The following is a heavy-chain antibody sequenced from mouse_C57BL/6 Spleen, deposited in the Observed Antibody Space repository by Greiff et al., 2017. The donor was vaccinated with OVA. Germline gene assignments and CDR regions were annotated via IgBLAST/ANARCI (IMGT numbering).Heavy chain of an antibody. J-gene: IGHJ2*01. Sequence: SGAELVRPGASVTMSCKASGYTFTDYEMHWVKQTPVPGLEWIGAIDPDTGGTAYNQKFKGKAILTADKSSSTAYMALRSLTSEDSAVYYCTRSRDYGSTFYYWGQGTTLTGSS. D-gene: IGHD1-1*01. CDR3: TRSRDYGSTFYY. CDR1: GYTFTDYE. CDR2: IDPDTGGT. V-gene: IGHV1-15*01.